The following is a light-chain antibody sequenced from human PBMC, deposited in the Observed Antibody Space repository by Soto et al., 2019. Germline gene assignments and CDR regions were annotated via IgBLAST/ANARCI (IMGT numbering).Light chain of an antibody. Sequence: DIQMTQSPSSLSASVGDRVTITCRASQSIHIYLNWYQHKPGKAPKLLIYAASSLQSGVSPRFSGSGSGTDFTLTISSLQPEDFASYYCQQGHSSPTFGQGTKVDFK. V-gene: IGKV1-39*01. CDR2: AAS. CDR1: QSIHIY. CDR3: QQGHSSPT. J-gene: IGKJ1*01.